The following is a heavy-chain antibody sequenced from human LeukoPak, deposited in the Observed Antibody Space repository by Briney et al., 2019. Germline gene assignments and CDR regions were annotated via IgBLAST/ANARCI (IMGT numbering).Heavy chain of an antibody. CDR2: TSYDGHYK. J-gene: IGHJ4*02. Sequence: PGRSLSLPCAASGFTFSRYGMHWVGQAPGKGLECVAVTSYDGHYKYYADSVKGRFTISRDNSKNTLYLQMNSLRAEDTAVYYCAKDGEMATITYFDYWAERTLVTVSS. D-gene: IGHD5-24*01. V-gene: IGHV3-30*18. CDR3: AKDGEMATITYFDY. CDR1: GFTFSRYG.